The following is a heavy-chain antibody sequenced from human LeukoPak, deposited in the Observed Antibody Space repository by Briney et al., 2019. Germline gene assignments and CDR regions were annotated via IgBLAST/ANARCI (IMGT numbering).Heavy chain of an antibody. V-gene: IGHV3-49*03. CDR1: GFSFGDDA. J-gene: IGHJ4*02. Sequence: GRSLRLSCTASGFSFGDDAWSWFRQAPGRGLEFVSFIRKKGYGETTDYAASVRGRFTISRDDAKSTAYLQMNSLEVGDTALYYCSRGLHDYGDSNYYFDQWGRGTQVTVSS. D-gene: IGHD4-17*01. CDR2: IRKKGYGETT. CDR3: SRGLHDYGDSNYYFDQ.